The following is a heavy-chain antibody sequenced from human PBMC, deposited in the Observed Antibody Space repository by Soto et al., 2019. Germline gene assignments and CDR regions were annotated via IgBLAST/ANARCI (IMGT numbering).Heavy chain of an antibody. CDR2: ISAYNGNT. V-gene: IGHV1-18*01. D-gene: IGHD6-6*01. J-gene: IGHJ4*02. CDR3: ARDRLIAARSRGGAGYLGY. CDR1: GYTFTSYG. Sequence: QVQLVQSGAEVKKPGASVKVSCKASGYTFTSYGISWVRQAPGQGLEWMGWISAYNGNTNYAQKLKGRVTMTTDTSTSTAYMELRSLRSDDTAVYYCARDRLIAARSRGGAGYLGYWGQGTLVTVSS.